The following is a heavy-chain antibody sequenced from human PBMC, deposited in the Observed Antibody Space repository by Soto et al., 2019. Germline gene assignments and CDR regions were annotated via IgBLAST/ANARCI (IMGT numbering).Heavy chain of an antibody. D-gene: IGHD3-3*01. CDR1: GFTFSSYG. Sequence: GGSLRLSCAASGFTFSSYGMHWVRQAPGKGLEWVAVIWYDGSNKYYADSVKGRFTISRDNSKNTLYLQMNSLRAEDTAVYYCARDKSVGYYDFWSGYYEPLDYWGHGTLVTVSS. CDR3: ARDKSVGYYDFWSGYYEPLDY. V-gene: IGHV3-33*01. J-gene: IGHJ4*01. CDR2: IWYDGSNK.